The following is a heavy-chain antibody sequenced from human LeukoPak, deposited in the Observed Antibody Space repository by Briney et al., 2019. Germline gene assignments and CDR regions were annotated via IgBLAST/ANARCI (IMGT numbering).Heavy chain of an antibody. Sequence: GGSLILCCAASGFTFRSFWMHWVRQAPGKGLLWVSRINSDGTSTTYADSVKGRFTISRDNAKNTVYLQMNSLRAEDTAVYYCARTLGVPSAFDPWGQGT. J-gene: IGHJ5*02. CDR2: INSDGTST. CDR3: ARTLGVPSAFDP. CDR1: GFTFRSFW. D-gene: IGHD2-2*01. V-gene: IGHV3-74*01.